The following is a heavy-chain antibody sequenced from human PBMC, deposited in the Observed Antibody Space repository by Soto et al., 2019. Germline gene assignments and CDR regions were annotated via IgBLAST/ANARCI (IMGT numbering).Heavy chain of an antibody. CDR3: AVTTYYDNSGPYYFDY. CDR2: ISSSGSTR. D-gene: IGHD3-22*01. CDR1: GFTFRSYE. V-gene: IGHV3-48*03. J-gene: IGHJ4*02. Sequence: GGSLRLSCAGTGFTFRSYELNWVRQAPGKGLEWLSYISSSGSTRNYADSLKGRFTISRDNARNSLYLQMNSLRAEDTSVYYFAVTTYYDNSGPYYFDYWGQGILVTVSS.